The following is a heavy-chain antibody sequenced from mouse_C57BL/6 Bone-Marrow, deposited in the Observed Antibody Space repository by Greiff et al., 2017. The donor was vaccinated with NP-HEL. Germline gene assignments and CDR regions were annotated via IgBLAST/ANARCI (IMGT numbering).Heavy chain of an antibody. CDR1: GYTFTSYW. CDR3: ARRGTTVVAWYFDV. CDR2: IHPNSGST. J-gene: IGHJ1*03. Sequence: QVQLQQPGAELVKPGASVKLSCKASGYTFTSYWMHWVKQRPGQGLEWIGMIHPNSGSTNYNEKFKSKATLTVDKSSSTAYMQLSSLTSEDSAVYYCARRGTTVVAWYFDVWGTGTTVTVSS. D-gene: IGHD1-1*01. V-gene: IGHV1-64*01.